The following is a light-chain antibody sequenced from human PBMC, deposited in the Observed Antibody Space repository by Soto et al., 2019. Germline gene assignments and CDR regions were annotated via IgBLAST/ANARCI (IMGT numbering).Light chain of an antibody. Sequence: EIVMMQSPATLSVSPGESVTLSCRASQLFSSNLAWYQHKPGQAPRLLIYGASTRATGIPARFSGSGSGTEFTLTISSLQPDDFATYYCQQYNSYPWTFGQGTKVDIK. CDR2: GAS. V-gene: IGKV3-15*01. CDR3: QQYNSYPWT. J-gene: IGKJ1*01. CDR1: QLFSSN.